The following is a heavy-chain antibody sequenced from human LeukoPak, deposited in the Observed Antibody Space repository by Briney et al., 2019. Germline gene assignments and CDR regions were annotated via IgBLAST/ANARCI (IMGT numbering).Heavy chain of an antibody. V-gene: IGHV4-59*01. J-gene: IGHJ5*02. CDR2: IFHNGNT. Sequence: SETLSLTCTVSDGSLSPYYWSWIRQSPGKGLEWIAYIFHNGNTKYNPSLWSRVTISIDTSRNQVFLNLNSVTAADTAVYYCARRSRSGSRNWFDPWGQGTLVTVSS. D-gene: IGHD1-26*01. CDR1: DGSLSPYY. CDR3: ARRSRSGSRNWFDP.